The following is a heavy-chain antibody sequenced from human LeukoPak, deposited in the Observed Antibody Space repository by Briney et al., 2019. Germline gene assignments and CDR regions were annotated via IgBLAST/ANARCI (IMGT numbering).Heavy chain of an antibody. V-gene: IGHV3-15*07. J-gene: IGHJ3*02. CDR3: TTDANGSYYLHDAFDI. Sequence: GGSLRLSCAASGFTFSNAWMNWVRQAPGKGLEWVGRIKSKTDGGTTDYAAPVKGRFTISRDDSKNTLYLRMNSLKTEDTAVYYCTTDANGSYYLHDAFDIWGQGTMVTVSS. CDR1: GFTFSNAW. D-gene: IGHD1-26*01. CDR2: IKSKTDGGTT.